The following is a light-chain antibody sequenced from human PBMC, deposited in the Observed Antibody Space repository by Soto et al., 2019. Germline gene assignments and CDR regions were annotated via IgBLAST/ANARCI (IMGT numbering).Light chain of an antibody. CDR1: QSVSSN. CDR2: GAS. J-gene: IGKJ3*01. V-gene: IGKV3-15*01. CDR3: QQYNNWLRK. Sequence: EIVMTQSPATLSVSPGERATLSCRASQSVSSNLAWYQQKPGQAPRLLIYGASTRATGIPARFSGSGSGTEFTLTISSLQSEDLAVYYCQQYNNWLRKFGPGTKVDIK.